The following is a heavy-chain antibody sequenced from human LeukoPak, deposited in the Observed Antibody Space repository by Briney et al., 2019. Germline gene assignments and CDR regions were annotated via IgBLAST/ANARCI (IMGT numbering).Heavy chain of an antibody. D-gene: IGHD3-10*01. CDR1: GYSISSDYH. CDR3: ARDRSYYTFDY. V-gene: IGHV4-38-2*02. J-gene: IGHJ4*02. Sequence: SETQSLTCAVSGYSISSDYHWGWIRQPPGKGLEWIGAMHHSGSTYYNPSLKSRVTISVDTSKNQVSLKLNSVTAADTAVYYCARDRSYYTFDYWGQGTLVTVSA. CDR2: MHHSGST.